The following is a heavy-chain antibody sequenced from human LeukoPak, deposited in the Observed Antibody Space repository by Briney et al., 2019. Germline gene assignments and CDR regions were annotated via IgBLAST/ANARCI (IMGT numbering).Heavy chain of an antibody. Sequence: GGSLRLSCAASGFTVSSNYMSWVRQAPGKGLEWVSVIYSGGSTYYADSVKGRFTISRDNSKNTLYLQMNSLRAEDTAVYYCARDRGRTVVTPGPFSSDYWGQGTLVTVSS. CDR3: ARDRGRTVVTPGPFSSDY. V-gene: IGHV3-53*01. D-gene: IGHD4-23*01. J-gene: IGHJ4*02. CDR1: GFTVSSNY. CDR2: IYSGGST.